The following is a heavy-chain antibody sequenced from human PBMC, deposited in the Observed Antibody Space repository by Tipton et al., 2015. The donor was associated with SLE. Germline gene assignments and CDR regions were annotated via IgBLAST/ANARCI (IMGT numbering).Heavy chain of an antibody. CDR2: ISWNSGRI. D-gene: IGHD5-12*01. V-gene: IGHV3-9*01. CDR1: GFIFDDYD. J-gene: IGHJ4*02. CDR3: AKDKVWGGYDSPYFDY. Sequence: RSLRLSCAASGFIFDDYDMVWVRQGPGKGLEWVSRISWNSGRIDYADSVKGRFTISRDNAKNFLYLQMNSLRAEDTAWYYCAKDKVWGGYDSPYFDYWGQGTLVTVSS.